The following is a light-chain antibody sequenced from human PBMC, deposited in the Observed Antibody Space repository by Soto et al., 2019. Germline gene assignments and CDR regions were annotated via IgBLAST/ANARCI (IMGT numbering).Light chain of an antibody. CDR3: QQRSNWLTT. V-gene: IGKV3D-20*02. Sequence: EILLTQSPCTLSLSPGERATLSCRASQSVSSSYLAWYQQKPGQAPRLLIYDASNRATGIPARFSGSGSGTDFTLTISSLEPEDFEVYYCQQRSNWLTTFGQGTRLEIK. J-gene: IGKJ5*01. CDR2: DAS. CDR1: QSVSSSY.